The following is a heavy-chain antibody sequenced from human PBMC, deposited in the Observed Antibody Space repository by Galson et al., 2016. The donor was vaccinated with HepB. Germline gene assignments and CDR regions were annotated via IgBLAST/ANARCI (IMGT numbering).Heavy chain of an antibody. CDR3: ATGIVVAGKMYYHYMDV. D-gene: IGHD6-19*01. J-gene: IGHJ6*03. CDR1: GASISGTNYY. Sequence: LSLTCTVSGASISGTNYYWGWIRQPPGRGLGWIGSIYHTESTNYNPSLESRVTISVDTAKNHLTLSLNSVTAADTAVYYCATGIVVAGKMYYHYMDVWGKGTSVTVSS. CDR2: IYHTEST. V-gene: IGHV4-39*01.